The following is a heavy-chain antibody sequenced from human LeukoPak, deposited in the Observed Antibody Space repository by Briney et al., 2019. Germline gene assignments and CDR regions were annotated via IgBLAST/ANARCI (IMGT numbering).Heavy chain of an antibody. CDR1: GGSISSSSYY. Sequence: PSETLSLTCTVSGGSISSSSYYWGWIRQPPGKGLEWIGSIYYSGSTYYNPSLKSRVTISVDTSKNQFSLKLISVTAADTAVYYCARVSRGQLVDWFDPWGQGTLVTVSS. J-gene: IGHJ5*02. V-gene: IGHV4-39*07. CDR2: IYYSGST. CDR3: ARVSRGQLVDWFDP. D-gene: IGHD6-6*01.